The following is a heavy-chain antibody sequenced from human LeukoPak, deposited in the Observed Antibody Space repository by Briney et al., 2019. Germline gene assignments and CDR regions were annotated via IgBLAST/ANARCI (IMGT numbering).Heavy chain of an antibody. CDR3: ARSRQGSGLLNY. CDR1: GGAITSGGYS. CDR2: IYDRGPT. J-gene: IGHJ4*02. V-gene: IGHV4-30-2*01. D-gene: IGHD3-10*01. Sequence: SETLSLTCTVSGGAITSGGYSWNWVRQPPGKGLEWIGCIYDRGPTYYNPSLKSRITISVDRPKNQFFLNVTSVIAADTAVYYCARSRQGSGLLNYWGQGNLVAVSS.